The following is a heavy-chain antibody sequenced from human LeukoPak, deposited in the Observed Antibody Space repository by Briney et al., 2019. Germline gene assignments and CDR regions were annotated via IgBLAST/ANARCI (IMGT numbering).Heavy chain of an antibody. D-gene: IGHD5-24*01. Sequence: GGSLRLSCAASGFPFSDFHMSWIRQAPGKGLEWISYIITSGYTKYYADSAKGRFTISRDNAKNSLYLQMNSLRAEDTAVYYCARGHNGYSYWGQGTLVTVSS. V-gene: IGHV3-11*01. CDR3: ARGHNGYSY. CDR1: GFPFSDFH. J-gene: IGHJ4*02. CDR2: IITSGYTK.